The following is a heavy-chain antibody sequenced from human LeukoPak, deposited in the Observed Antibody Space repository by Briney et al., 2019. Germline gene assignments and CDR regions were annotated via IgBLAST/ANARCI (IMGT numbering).Heavy chain of an antibody. CDR3: AKDLDMVRGVDAFDI. D-gene: IGHD3-10*01. CDR2: ISYDGSNK. V-gene: IGHV3-30*18. Sequence: GRSLRLSCAASGFTFSSYGMHWVRLAPGTGLEWVAVISYDGSNKYYADSVKGRFTISRDNSKNTLYLQMNSLRAEDTAVYYCAKDLDMVRGVDAFDIWGQGTMVTVSS. J-gene: IGHJ3*02. CDR1: GFTFSSYG.